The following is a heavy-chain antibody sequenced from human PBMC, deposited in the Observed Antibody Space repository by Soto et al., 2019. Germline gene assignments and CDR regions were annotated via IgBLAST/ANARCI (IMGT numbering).Heavy chain of an antibody. D-gene: IGHD3-22*01. J-gene: IGHJ6*02. V-gene: IGHV1-69*13. CDR3: ARDSLRITMIVVVIPTGYGMDV. CDR1: GGTFSSYA. Sequence: ASVKVSCKASGGTFSSYAISGVRQAPGQGLEWMGGIIPIFGTANYAQKFQGRVTITADESTSTAYMELSSLRSEDTAVYYCARDSLRITMIVVVIPTGYGMDVWGQGTTVTVSS. CDR2: IIPIFGTA.